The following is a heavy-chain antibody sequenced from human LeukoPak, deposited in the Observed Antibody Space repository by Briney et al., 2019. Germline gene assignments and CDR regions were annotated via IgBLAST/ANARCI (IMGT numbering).Heavy chain of an antibody. CDR1: GFTFSRNG. J-gene: IGHJ4*02. CDR3: ARDKGTMTTVTPGYFDS. CDR2: IWFDGSKK. Sequence: GGSLRLSCAAASGFTFSRNGMHWVRQAPGKGLEWVALIWFDGSKKYYADSVKGRFTISRDNSKNTLYLQMNSLRVEDTAVYYCARDKGTMTTVTPGYFDSWGQGTLVTVSS. D-gene: IGHD4-17*01. V-gene: IGHV3-33*01.